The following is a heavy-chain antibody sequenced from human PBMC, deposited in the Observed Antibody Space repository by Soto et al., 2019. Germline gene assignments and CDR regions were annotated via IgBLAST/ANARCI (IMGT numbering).Heavy chain of an antibody. D-gene: IGHD2-21*02. J-gene: IGHJ6*02. CDR1: GFTFRSYG. Sequence: QVQLVESGGGVVQPGRSLRPSCAASGFTFRSYGMPWVRQAPGKGLGGVAFISYDGSNKYYADSVKGRFTISRDNSKNMLYLQMNSLRAEDTAVYYCAKDKGRSDWTSMDVWGQGTTVTVSS. CDR3: AKDKGRSDWTSMDV. CDR2: ISYDGSNK. V-gene: IGHV3-30*18.